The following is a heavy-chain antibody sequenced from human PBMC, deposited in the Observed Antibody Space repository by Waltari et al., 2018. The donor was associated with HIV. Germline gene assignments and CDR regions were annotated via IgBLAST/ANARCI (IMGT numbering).Heavy chain of an antibody. CDR3: AKDDRASRGLDD. CDR2: VRDIDST. Sequence: EVQLLESGGGLVQPGGSLRLSCAASGFRFSNYAMSWVRQAPGKGLEWVAFVRDIDSTYYVDSVKGRFIISRDDSKDSLYLQMNSLRVEDTAVYYCAKDDRASRGLDDWGQGTLVTVSS. D-gene: IGHD5-12*01. V-gene: IGHV3-23*01. CDR1: GFRFSNYA. J-gene: IGHJ4*02.